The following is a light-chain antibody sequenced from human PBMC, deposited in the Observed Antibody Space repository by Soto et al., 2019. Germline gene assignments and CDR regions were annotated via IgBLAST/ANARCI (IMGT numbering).Light chain of an antibody. V-gene: IGLV2-14*01. CDR3: SSYTRSSTLV. J-gene: IGLJ2*01. Sequence: QSALTQPASVSGSPGQSITISCTGTSSDVGGYNYVSWHQQHPGKVPKLMIYDVSNRPSGVSNRFSGSKSGNTASLTISGLQAEDEADYYCSSYTRSSTLVFGGGTQLTVL. CDR2: DVS. CDR1: SSDVGGYNY.